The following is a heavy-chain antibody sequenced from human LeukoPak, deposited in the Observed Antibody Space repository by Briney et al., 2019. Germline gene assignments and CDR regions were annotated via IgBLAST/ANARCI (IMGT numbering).Heavy chain of an antibody. D-gene: IGHD4-17*01. CDR3: ARDVTPDTTVTTND. J-gene: IGHJ4*02. CDR2: INPNSGGT. Sequence: ASVKVSCKASGYTFTSYAMNWVRQAPGQGLEWMGWINPNSGGTNYAQKFQGRVTMTRDTSISTAYMELSRLTSDDTAMYYCARDVTPDTTVTTNDWGQGTLVTVSS. V-gene: IGHV1-2*02. CDR1: GYTFTSYA.